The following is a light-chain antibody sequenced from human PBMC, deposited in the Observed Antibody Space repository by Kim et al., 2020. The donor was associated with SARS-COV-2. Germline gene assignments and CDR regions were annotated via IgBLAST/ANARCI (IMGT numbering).Light chain of an antibody. V-gene: IGLV3-1*01. CDR1: KLGDKY. CDR3: QAWDSSTVV. CDR2: QDS. J-gene: IGLJ2*01. Sequence: VSPGQTASITCSGDKLGDKYACWYQQKPGQSPVLVIYQDSKRPSGMPERFSGSNSGNTATLTISGTQAMNEADYYCQAWDSSTVVFGGGTQLTVL.